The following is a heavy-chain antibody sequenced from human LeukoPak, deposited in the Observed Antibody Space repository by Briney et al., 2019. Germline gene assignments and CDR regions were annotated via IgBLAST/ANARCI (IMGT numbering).Heavy chain of an antibody. J-gene: IGHJ6*03. V-gene: IGHV3-9*01. CDR2: ISWNSGSI. Sequence: SGRSLRLSCAASGFTFDDYAMHWVRQTPGKGLEWVSGISWNSGSIGYADSVKGRFTISRDNAKNSLYLQMNSLRAEDTALYYCAKDGSRGYCSGGSCLVYYYMDVWGKGTTVTISS. D-gene: IGHD2-15*01. CDR1: GFTFDDYA. CDR3: AKDGSRGYCSGGSCLVYYYMDV.